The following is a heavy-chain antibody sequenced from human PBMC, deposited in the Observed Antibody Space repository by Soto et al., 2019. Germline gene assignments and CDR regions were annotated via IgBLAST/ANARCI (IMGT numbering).Heavy chain of an antibody. Sequence: QVQLVESGGGVVQPGRSLRLSCGASGFTFSSYGMHWVRQAPGKGLEWVAVIWYDGSNKYYADSVKGRFTISRDNSKNTLYLQMNSLRAEDTAVYYCARDPSQYYYDSSGYYYFDYWGQGTLVTVSS. V-gene: IGHV3-33*01. CDR3: ARDPSQYYYDSSGYYYFDY. J-gene: IGHJ4*02. CDR1: GFTFSSYG. CDR2: IWYDGSNK. D-gene: IGHD3-22*01.